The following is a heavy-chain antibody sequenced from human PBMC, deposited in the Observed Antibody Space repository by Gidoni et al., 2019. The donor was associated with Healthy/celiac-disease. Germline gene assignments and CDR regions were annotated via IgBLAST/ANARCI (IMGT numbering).Heavy chain of an antibody. J-gene: IGHJ4*02. CDR2: INHSGSP. CDR3: VRAVVTHEDDYFDY. D-gene: IGHD2-21*02. Sequence: QVQLQQWGAGLLKPSETLSLTCAVYGGSFSGYYWSWIRQPPGKGLEWIGEINHSGSPNYNPSLKSRVTISVDTSKNQFSLKLSSVTAADTAVYYCVRAVVTHEDDYFDYWGQGTLVTVSS. CDR1: GGSFSGYY. V-gene: IGHV4-34*01.